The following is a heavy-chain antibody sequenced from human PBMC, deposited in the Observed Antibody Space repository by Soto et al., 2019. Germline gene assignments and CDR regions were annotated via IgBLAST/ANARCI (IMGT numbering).Heavy chain of an antibody. D-gene: IGHD3-22*01. CDR3: ARDRTYYYDSSGYYAFDI. CDR2: ISSSSSYI. V-gene: IGHV3-21*01. Sequence: GGSLSLSCAASGFTFSSYSMTWVRQAPGKGLEWVSSISSSSSYIYYADSVKGRFTISRDNAKNSLYLQMNSLRAEDTAVYYCARDRTYYYDSSGYYAFDIWGQGTMVTVSS. J-gene: IGHJ3*02. CDR1: GFTFSSYS.